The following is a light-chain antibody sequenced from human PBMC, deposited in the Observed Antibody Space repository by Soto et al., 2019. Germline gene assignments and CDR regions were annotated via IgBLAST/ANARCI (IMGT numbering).Light chain of an antibody. J-gene: IGLJ2*01. CDR2: DVS. CDR1: SSDVGTYAY. V-gene: IGLV2-14*03. Sequence: QSALTQPASVSGSPGQSITISCTGTSSDVGTYAYVSWYQHHPGKAPKLMIYDVSNRPSGVSDRFSGSKSGNTASLTISGRQAEDEADYYCSSYASNGDVLFGGGTKLTVL. CDR3: SSYASNGDVL.